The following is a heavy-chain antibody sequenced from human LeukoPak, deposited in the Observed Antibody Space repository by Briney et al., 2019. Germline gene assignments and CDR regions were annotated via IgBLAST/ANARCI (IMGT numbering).Heavy chain of an antibody. Sequence: GGSLRLSCTASGFTYSDFSMDWVREAPGKGLEWVAVISYGGSNTYHADSVKGRFTISRDNSKNTMYLQMSSLRVEDTAMYYCARDLKHYYDSSGSGWGQGTLVTVSS. V-gene: IGHV3-30*03. CDR2: ISYGGSNT. CDR3: ARDLKHYYDSSGSG. D-gene: IGHD3-22*01. CDR1: GFTYSDFS. J-gene: IGHJ4*02.